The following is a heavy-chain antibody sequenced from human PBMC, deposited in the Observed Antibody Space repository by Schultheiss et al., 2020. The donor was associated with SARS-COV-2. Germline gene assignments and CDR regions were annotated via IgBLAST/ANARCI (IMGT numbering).Heavy chain of an antibody. CDR2: IYTSGST. CDR1: GGSISSYY. Sequence: SETLSLTCTVSGGSISSYYWSWIRQPAGKGLEWIGRIYTSGSTNYNPSLKSRVTISVDTSKNQFSLKLSSVTAADTAVYYCARGIRAGSDFDYWGQGTLVTVSS. J-gene: IGHJ4*02. V-gene: IGHV4-4*07. CDR3: ARGIRAGSDFDY. D-gene: IGHD6-19*01.